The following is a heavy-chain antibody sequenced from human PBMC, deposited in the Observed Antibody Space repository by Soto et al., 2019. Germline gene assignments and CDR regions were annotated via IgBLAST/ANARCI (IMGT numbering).Heavy chain of an antibody. CDR3: AKLTTVTADGYFDY. CDR2: ISATGGTT. D-gene: IGHD4-17*01. V-gene: IGHV3-23*01. CDR1: GFTFSSYA. Sequence: EVQLLESGGGLVQPGGSLRLSCAASGFTFSSYAITWVRQAPGKGLEWVSGISATGGTTYSADSVKGRFTISRDNSKNTLYLQMNSLRVEDTAVYYCAKLTTVTADGYFDYWGQGTLVTVSS. J-gene: IGHJ4*02.